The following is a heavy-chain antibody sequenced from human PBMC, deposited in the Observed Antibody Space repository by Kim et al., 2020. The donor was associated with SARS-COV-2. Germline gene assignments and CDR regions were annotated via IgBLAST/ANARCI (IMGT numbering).Heavy chain of an antibody. V-gene: IGHV1-46*01. CDR1: GYTFTSYY. D-gene: IGHD3-9*01. CDR3: ARDRYDILTGYYDAFDI. J-gene: IGHJ3*02. CDR2: INPSGGST. Sequence: ASVKVSCKASGYTFTSYYMHWVRQAPGQGLEWMGIINPSGGSTSYAQKFQGRVTMTRDTSTSTVYMELSSLRSEDTAVYYCARDRYDILTGYYDAFDIWGQGTMVTVSS.